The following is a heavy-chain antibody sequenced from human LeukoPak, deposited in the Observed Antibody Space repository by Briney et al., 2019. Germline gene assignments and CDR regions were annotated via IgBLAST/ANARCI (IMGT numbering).Heavy chain of an antibody. D-gene: IGHD4-17*01. J-gene: IGHJ4*02. Sequence: ASVKVSCKASGYTFTSYYMHWVRQAPGQGLEWMGIINPSGGSTSYAQKFQGRVTMTRDTSTSTVYMELSSRRSEDTAVYYCARGSDYGDYGGPDFDYWGQGTLVTVSS. CDR2: INPSGGST. CDR3: ARGSDYGDYGGPDFDY. CDR1: GYTFTSYY. V-gene: IGHV1-46*01.